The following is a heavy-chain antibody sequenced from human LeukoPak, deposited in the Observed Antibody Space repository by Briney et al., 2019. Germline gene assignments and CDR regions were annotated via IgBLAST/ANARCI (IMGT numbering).Heavy chain of an antibody. CDR3: ARAGYYYGSGSSLYSTDY. CDR2: ISGGGDNT. V-gene: IGHV3-23*01. D-gene: IGHD3-10*01. Sequence: GGSLRLSCAACGFTFSSYAMSWVRQAPGKGLEWVSAISGGGDNTYYADSVKGRFTISRDNSKSTLYLQMNSLRAEDTAVYYCARAGYYYGSGSSLYSTDYWAQGTLVTVSS. J-gene: IGHJ4*02. CDR1: GFTFSSYA.